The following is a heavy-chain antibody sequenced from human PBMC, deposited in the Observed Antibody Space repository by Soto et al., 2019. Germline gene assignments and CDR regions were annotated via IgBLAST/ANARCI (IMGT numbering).Heavy chain of an antibody. CDR1: GGSFSGYY. CDR3: ARYCSSTSCYVGFDY. V-gene: IGHV4-34*01. D-gene: IGHD2-2*01. CDR2: INHSGST. Sequence: QVQLQQWGAGLLKPSETLSLTCAVYGGSFSGYYWSWIRQPPGKGLEWIGEINHSGSTNYNPSLKSRVTISVDTSKNQFSLKLSSVTAADTAVYYCARYCSSTSCYVGFDYWGQGTLVTVSS. J-gene: IGHJ4*02.